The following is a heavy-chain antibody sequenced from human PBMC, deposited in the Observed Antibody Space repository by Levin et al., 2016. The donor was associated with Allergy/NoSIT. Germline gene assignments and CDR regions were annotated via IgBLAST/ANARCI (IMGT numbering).Heavy chain of an antibody. V-gene: IGHV3-33*01. J-gene: IGHJ6*03. Sequence: GESLKISCAASGFTFSSYGMHWVRQAPGKGLEWVAVIWYDGSNKYYADSVKGRFTISRDNSKNTLYLQMNSLRAEDTAVYYCARAGYDFWSGYLSYYYYYMDVWGKGTTVTVSS. CDR1: GFTFSSYG. CDR3: ARAGYDFWSGYLSYYYYYMDV. CDR2: IWYDGSNK. D-gene: IGHD3-3*01.